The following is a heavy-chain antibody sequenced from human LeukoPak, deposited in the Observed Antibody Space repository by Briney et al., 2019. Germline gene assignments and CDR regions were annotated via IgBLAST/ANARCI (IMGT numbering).Heavy chain of an antibody. V-gene: IGHV1-2*02. CDR2: IYPNSGGT. D-gene: IGHD2-2*01. Sequence: ASVKVSCKASRYTFTGYYMHWVRQAPGQGLEWMGWIYPNSGGTNYAQKFQGRVTMTRDTSISTAYMELSRLRSDDTAVYYCARSDQFPYYMNVWGKGTTVTVSS. J-gene: IGHJ6*03. CDR3: ARSDQFPYYMNV. CDR1: RYTFTGYY.